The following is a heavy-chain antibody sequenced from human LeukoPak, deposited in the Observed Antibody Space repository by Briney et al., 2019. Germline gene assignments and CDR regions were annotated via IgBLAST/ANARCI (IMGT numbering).Heavy chain of an antibody. Sequence: SETLSLTCTVSGGSISSSSYYWGWIRQPPGKGLAWIGSIYYSGSTYYNPSLKSRVTISVDTSKNQLSLKLSSVTAADTAVYYCASLPIPGYCSGGSCYSVMVLRDYWGQGTLVTVSS. CDR1: GGSISSSSYY. CDR2: IYYSGST. D-gene: IGHD2-15*01. CDR3: ASLPIPGYCSGGSCYSVMVLRDY. J-gene: IGHJ4*02. V-gene: IGHV4-39*01.